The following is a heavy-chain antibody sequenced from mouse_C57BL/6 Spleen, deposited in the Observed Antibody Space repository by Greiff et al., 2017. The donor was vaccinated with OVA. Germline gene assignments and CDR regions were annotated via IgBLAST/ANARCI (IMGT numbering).Heavy chain of an antibody. Sequence: EVQVVESGPELVKPGASVKMSCKASGYTFTDYNMHWVKQSHGKSLEWIGYINPNNGGTSYNQKFKGKATLTVNKSSSTAYMELRSLTSEDSAVYYCARVDDYCGNSYFDYWGQGTTLTVSS. CDR2: INPNNGGT. CDR1: GYTFTDYN. D-gene: IGHD1-1*01. V-gene: IGHV1-22*01. J-gene: IGHJ2*01. CDR3: ARVDDYCGNSYFDY.